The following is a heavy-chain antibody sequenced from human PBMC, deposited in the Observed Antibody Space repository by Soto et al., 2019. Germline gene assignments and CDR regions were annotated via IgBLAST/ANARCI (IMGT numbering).Heavy chain of an antibody. D-gene: IGHD2-15*01. CDR2: ISAYNGNT. V-gene: IGHV1-18*04. CDR3: ARVGGVCRGGSCQVWFDP. CDR1: GYTFTSYG. Sequence: ASVKVSCKASGYTFTSYGISWVRQAPGQGLEWMGWISAYNGNTNYAQKLQGRVTMTTDTSTSTAYMELRSLRSDDTAVYYCARVGGVCRGGSCQVWFDPWGQGTLVTSPQ. J-gene: IGHJ5*02.